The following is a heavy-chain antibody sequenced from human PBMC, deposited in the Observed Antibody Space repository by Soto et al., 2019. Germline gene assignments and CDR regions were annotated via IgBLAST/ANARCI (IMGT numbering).Heavy chain of an antibody. V-gene: IGHV3-21*01. D-gene: IGHD2-15*01. CDR2: ISSSSSYI. Sequence: GGSLRLSCAASGFTFSSYSMNWVRQAPGKGLEWVSSISSSSSYIYYADSVKGRFTISKDNAKNSLYLQMNSLRAEDTAVYYCARDGDIVVVVAAIYGMDVWGQGTTVTVYS. CDR3: ARDGDIVVVVAAIYGMDV. J-gene: IGHJ6*02. CDR1: GFTFSSYS.